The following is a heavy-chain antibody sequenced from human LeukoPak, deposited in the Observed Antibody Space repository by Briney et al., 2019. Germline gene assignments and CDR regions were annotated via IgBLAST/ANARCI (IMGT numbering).Heavy chain of an antibody. Sequence: KSSGTLSLTCAVSGGSLNNNWWNWVRQPPGKGLEWIGEIIHSGSTNYDPSLKSRVTMSLDKSKNQVSLNVYSVTAADTAVYYCARDRGGNSYSHDYWGQGTLVTVSS. CDR1: GGSLNNNW. V-gene: IGHV4-4*02. J-gene: IGHJ4*02. D-gene: IGHD5-18*01. CDR2: IIHSGST. CDR3: ARDRGGNSYSHDY.